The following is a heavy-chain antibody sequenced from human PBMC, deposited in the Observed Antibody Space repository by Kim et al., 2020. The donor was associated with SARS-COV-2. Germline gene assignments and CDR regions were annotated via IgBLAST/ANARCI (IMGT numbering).Heavy chain of an antibody. CDR2: LSGSGGST. CDR1: GFTFSSYA. CDR3: AKTIEKWELPRAFDI. V-gene: IGHV3-23*01. J-gene: IGHJ3*02. D-gene: IGHD1-26*01. Sequence: GGSLRLSCAASGFTFSSYAMSWVRQAPGKGLEWVSALSGSGGSTYYADSVKGRFTISRDNSKNTLYLQMNSLRAEDTAVYYCAKTIEKWELPRAFDIWGQGTMVTVSS.